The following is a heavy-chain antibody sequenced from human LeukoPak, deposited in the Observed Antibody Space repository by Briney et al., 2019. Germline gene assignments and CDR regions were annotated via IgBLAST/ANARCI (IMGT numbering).Heavy chain of an antibody. CDR1: GYTFSTYG. Sequence: ASVKVSCKASGYTFSTYGISWVRQAPGQGLEWMGWISAYNGNTEYAQKFQGRVTMTRDTSISTAYMELSRLRSDDTAVYYCARTNWDSMIDYWGQGTLVTVSS. V-gene: IGHV1-18*01. CDR3: ARTNWDSMIDY. D-gene: IGHD7-27*01. CDR2: ISAYNGNT. J-gene: IGHJ4*02.